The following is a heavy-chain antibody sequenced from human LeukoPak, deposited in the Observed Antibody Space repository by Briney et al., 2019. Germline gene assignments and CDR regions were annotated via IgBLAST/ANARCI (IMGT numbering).Heavy chain of an antibody. D-gene: IGHD4-23*01. V-gene: IGHV4-61*02. CDR1: GGSISSGSYC. Sequence: PSETLSLTCTVSGGSISSGSYCWSWIRQPAGKGLEWIGRIYTSGSTNYNPSLKSRVTISVDTSKNQFSLKLSSVTAADTAVYYCARGAYGGTKGDAFDIWGQGTMVTVSS. CDR2: IYTSGST. CDR3: ARGAYGGTKGDAFDI. J-gene: IGHJ3*02.